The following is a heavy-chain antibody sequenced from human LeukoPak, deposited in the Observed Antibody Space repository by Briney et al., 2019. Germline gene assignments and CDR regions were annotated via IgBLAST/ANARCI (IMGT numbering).Heavy chain of an antibody. Sequence: ASVKVSCKASGYTFTSYDINWVRQATGQGLEWMGWMNPNSGNTGYAQKFQGRVTMTRNTSISTAYMELSSLRSEDTAVYFCAREPGGDYGSDYWGQGTLVTVSS. J-gene: IGHJ4*02. V-gene: IGHV1-8*01. CDR1: GYTFTSYD. CDR3: AREPGGDYGSDY. CDR2: MNPNSGNT. D-gene: IGHD3-16*01.